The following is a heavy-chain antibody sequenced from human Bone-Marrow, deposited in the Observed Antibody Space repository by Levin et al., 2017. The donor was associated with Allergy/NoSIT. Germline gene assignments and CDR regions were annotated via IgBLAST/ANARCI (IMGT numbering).Heavy chain of an antibody. CDR3: ARDLSYKLLLFAFDI. CDR1: GFTFSSYA. CDR2: ISYDGSNK. D-gene: IGHD2-15*01. V-gene: IGHV3-30-3*01. Sequence: GESLKISCAASGFTFSSYAMHWVRQAPGKGLEWVAVISYDGSNKYYADSVKGRFTISRDNSQKTLYLQMNSLSAEDTSVYDCARDLSYKLLLFAFDIWGQGTMVTVSS. J-gene: IGHJ3*02.